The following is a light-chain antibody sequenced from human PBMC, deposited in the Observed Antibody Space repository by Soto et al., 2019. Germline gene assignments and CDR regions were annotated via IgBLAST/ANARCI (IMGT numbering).Light chain of an antibody. CDR1: QSSSSW. V-gene: IGKV1-5*01. CDR2: DAS. Sequence: DIQMTQSPSTLSASVGDRFTITCRSSQSSSSWLAWYQQKPGKAPKLLIYDASSLESGVPSRFSGSGSGTEFTLTISSLQPDDFATYYCQQYNSYPYTFGQGTKLEIK. J-gene: IGKJ2*01. CDR3: QQYNSYPYT.